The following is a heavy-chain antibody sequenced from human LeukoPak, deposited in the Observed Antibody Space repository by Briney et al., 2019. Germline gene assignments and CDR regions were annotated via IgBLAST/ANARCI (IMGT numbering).Heavy chain of an antibody. V-gene: IGHV3-30*02. D-gene: IGHD6-13*01. CDR3: AKGQQQLIDY. CDR2: IRYDGTSK. J-gene: IGHJ4*02. CDR1: GFTFSSYA. Sequence: GGSLRLSCAASGFTFSSYAMHWVRQAPGKGLEWVAFIRYDGTSKYYADSVRGRFTISRDNSKNTLYLQMNSLRAEDTAVYYYAKGQQQLIDYWGQGTLVTVSS.